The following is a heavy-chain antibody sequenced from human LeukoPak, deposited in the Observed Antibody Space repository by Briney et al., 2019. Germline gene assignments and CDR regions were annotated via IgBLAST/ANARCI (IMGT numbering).Heavy chain of an antibody. CDR3: ARGRSSGYYYDY. D-gene: IGHD3-22*01. Sequence: PGRSLRLSCAASGFTFSSYGMHWVRQVPGKGLEWVAVIWYDGSNKYYADSVKGRFTISRDNSKNTLYLQMNSLRAEDTAVYYCARGRSSGYYYDYWGQGTLVTVSS. V-gene: IGHV3-33*01. J-gene: IGHJ4*02. CDR2: IWYDGSNK. CDR1: GFTFSSYG.